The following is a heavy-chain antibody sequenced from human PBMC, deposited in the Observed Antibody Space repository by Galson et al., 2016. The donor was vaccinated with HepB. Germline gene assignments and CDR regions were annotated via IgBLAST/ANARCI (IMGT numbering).Heavy chain of an antibody. V-gene: IGHV3-30*18. J-gene: IGHJ4*02. CDR3: AKDLGGLEWIPWD. CDR1: GFIFSSYG. D-gene: IGHD3-3*01. Sequence: SLRLSCAASGFIFSSYGMHWVRQAPGKGLEWVALIAYDGSDKYYADSVKGRFTISRGNSKNTLFLQMNSLRAEDTAVYYCAKDLGGLEWIPWDWGQGTLVTVSS. CDR2: IAYDGSDK.